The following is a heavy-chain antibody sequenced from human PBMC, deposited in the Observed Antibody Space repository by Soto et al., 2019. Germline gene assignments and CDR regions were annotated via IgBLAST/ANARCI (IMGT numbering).Heavy chain of an antibody. D-gene: IGHD6-13*01. J-gene: IGHJ5*02. V-gene: IGHV2-5*02. CDR2: IYWDDDK. CDR3: AYRQEYRGSWDSGWFAP. CDR1: GFSLTTNGVG. Sequence: ESGPTLVAPTQTLTLTCAFSGFSLTTNGVGVGWIRQPPGKALEWLAFIYWDDDKRYSPSLRTRLTIIKDSSINLVVLIMTNMDPVDTATYYCAYRQEYRGSWDSGWFAPWGQGTLVTVSS.